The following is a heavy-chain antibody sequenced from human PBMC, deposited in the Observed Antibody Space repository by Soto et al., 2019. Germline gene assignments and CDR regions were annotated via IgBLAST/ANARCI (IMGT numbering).Heavy chain of an antibody. Sequence: QVQLVQSGAEVKKPGSSVKVSCKASEGTFSSYAISWVRQAPGQGLEWMGGIIPIFGTANYAQKFQGRVTITADESTSTAYMELSSLRSEDTAVYCCAREGASGSHIGYWGQGTLVTVSS. CDR2: IIPIFGTA. CDR3: AREGASGSHIGY. V-gene: IGHV1-69*01. D-gene: IGHD3-22*01. J-gene: IGHJ4*02. CDR1: EGTFSSYA.